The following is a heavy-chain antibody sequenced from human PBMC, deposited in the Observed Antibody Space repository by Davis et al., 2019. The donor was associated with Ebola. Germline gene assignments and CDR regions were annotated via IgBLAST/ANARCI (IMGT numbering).Heavy chain of an antibody. D-gene: IGHD3-22*01. J-gene: IGHJ4*02. CDR1: GGTFSSYA. CDR2: IIPILGIA. Sequence: SVKVSCKASGGTFSSYAISWVRQAPGQGLEWMGRIIPILGIANYAQKFQGRVTITADKSTSTAYTELSSLRSDDTAVYYCARDDPRIVVAPFDYWGQGTLVTVSS. V-gene: IGHV1-69*04. CDR3: ARDDPRIVVAPFDY.